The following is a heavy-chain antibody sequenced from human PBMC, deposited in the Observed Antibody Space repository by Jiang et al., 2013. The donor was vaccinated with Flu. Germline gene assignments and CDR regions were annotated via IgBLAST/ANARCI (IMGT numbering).Heavy chain of an antibody. V-gene: IGHV6-1*01. J-gene: IGHJ3*02. CDR3: ARVGTGIAVAWDAFDI. D-gene: IGHD6-19*01. Sequence: VKSRITINPDTSKNQFSLQLNSVTPEDTAVYYCARVGTGIAVAWDAFDIWGQGTMVTVSS.